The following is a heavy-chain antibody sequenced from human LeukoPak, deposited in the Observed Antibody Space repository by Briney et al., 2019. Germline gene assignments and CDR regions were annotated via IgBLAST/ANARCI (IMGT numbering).Heavy chain of an antibody. D-gene: IGHD2-21*01. CDR2: ISGSGGNT. Sequence: HPGGSLRLSCAASGFTFSNYAMSWVRQAPGKGLEWVSGISGSGGNTYHADSVKGRFTISRDNSKNTLYVQMNSLRAEDTAVYYCATEKGDSPDYWGQGTLVTVSS. J-gene: IGHJ4*02. CDR1: GFTFSNYA. CDR3: ATEKGDSPDY. V-gene: IGHV3-23*01.